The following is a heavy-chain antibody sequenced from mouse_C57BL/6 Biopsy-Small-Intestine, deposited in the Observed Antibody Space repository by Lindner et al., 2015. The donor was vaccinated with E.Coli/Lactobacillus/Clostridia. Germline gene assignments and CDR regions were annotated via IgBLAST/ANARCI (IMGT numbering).Heavy chain of an antibody. J-gene: IGHJ4*01. CDR1: GYTFTGYW. D-gene: IGHD1-1*01. CDR3: ARRYGVPYVMDY. V-gene: IGHV1-9*01. Sequence: VQLQESGAELMKPGASVKLSCKATGYTFTGYWIEWVKQSPGHGLEWIGEILPGSSSSNYNEKFKGKATFTADTSSNTAYMQLSSLTTEDSAIYYCARRYGVPYVMDYWGQGTSVTVSS. CDR2: ILPGSSSS.